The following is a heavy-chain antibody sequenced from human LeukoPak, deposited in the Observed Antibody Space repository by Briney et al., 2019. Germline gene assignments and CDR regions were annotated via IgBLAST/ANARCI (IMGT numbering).Heavy chain of an antibody. J-gene: IGHJ4*02. CDR3: ARHPVEMATTPNFDY. CDR1: GGSISSSSYY. Sequence: SETLSLTCTVSGGSISSSSYYWGCIRQPPGKGLECIGSIYYSGSTYYNPSLKSRVTISVDTSKNQFSLKLSSVAAADTAVYYCARHPVEMATTPNFDYWGQGTLVTVSS. D-gene: IGHD5-24*01. V-gene: IGHV4-39*01. CDR2: IYYSGST.